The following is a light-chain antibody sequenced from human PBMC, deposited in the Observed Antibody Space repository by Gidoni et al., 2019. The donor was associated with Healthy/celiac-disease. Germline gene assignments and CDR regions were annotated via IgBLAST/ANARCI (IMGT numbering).Light chain of an antibody. J-gene: IGLJ2*01. CDR2: DVT. CDR3: SSYTDRSTLVV. V-gene: IGLV2-14*03. Sequence: QSALTQPASVSGSPGQSLTISCTGTSRDLGAYNYVSWYQQPPGKAPKLMIYDVTNRPSGVSNLFSGSKSGNTASLTISGLQAEDEADYYCSSYTDRSTLVVFGGGTKLTVL. CDR1: SRDLGAYNY.